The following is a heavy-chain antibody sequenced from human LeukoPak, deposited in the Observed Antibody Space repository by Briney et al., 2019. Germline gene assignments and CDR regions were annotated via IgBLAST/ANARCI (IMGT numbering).Heavy chain of an antibody. V-gene: IGHV3-23*01. J-gene: IGHJ4*02. CDR1: GFTVINYA. Sequence: GASLSLSCAASGFTVINYAMNWVRQAPGKGLEWVSTIRESSGDTYYEDSVKGRFTIYRDISRNTVYLQMNNLRVEDTAVYFCAKRPISGDDKSFDYWGQGLLVTVSS. D-gene: IGHD2-21*01. CDR3: AKRPISGDDKSFDY. CDR2: IRESSGDT.